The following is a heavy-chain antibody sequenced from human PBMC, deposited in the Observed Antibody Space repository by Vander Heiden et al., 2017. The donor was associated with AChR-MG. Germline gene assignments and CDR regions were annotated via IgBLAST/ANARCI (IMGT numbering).Heavy chain of an antibody. Sequence: QVQLQESGPGLVQPSETLSLTCTVPGGSISSYYWSWIRQPPEKGLEWIGYIYYSGSTNYNPSLKSRVTISVDTSKNQFSLKLSSVTAADTAVYYCARGGDGYNYNAFDIWGQGTMVTVSS. D-gene: IGHD5-12*01. CDR1: GGSISSYY. CDR3: ARGGDGYNYNAFDI. J-gene: IGHJ3*02. V-gene: IGHV4-59*01. CDR2: IYYSGST.